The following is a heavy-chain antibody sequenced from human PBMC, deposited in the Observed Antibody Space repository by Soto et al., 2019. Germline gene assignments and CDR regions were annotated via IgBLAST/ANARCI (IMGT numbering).Heavy chain of an antibody. CDR1: GYTFTGYY. CDR2: INPNSGGT. CDR3: ARVKKPAYYYGMDV. J-gene: IGHJ6*02. Sequence: ASVKVSCKASGYTFTGYYMHWVRQAPGQGLEWMGWINPNSGGTNYAQKFQGRVTMTRDTSISTAYMELSRLRSDDTAVYYCARVKKPAYYYGMDVWGQGTTVTVSS. V-gene: IGHV1-2*02.